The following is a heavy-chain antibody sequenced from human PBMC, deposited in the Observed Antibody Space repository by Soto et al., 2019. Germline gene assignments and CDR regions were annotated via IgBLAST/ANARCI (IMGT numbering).Heavy chain of an antibody. J-gene: IGHJ4*02. D-gene: IGHD3-10*01. V-gene: IGHV1-2*02. CDR1: GYTFTGYY. CDR3: ARDYYGSGSYYRD. CDR2: INPNSGGT. Sequence: SVKVSCKASGYTFTGYYMHWVRQAPGQGLEWMGWINPNSGGTNYAQKFQGRVTMTRDTSISTAYMELSRLRSDDTAVYYCARDYYGSGSYYRDWGQGTLVTVSS.